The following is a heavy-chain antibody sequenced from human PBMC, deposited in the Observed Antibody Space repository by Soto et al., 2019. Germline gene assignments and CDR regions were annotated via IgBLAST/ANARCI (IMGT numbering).Heavy chain of an antibody. J-gene: IGHJ4*02. CDR2: VDYSGST. CDR1: GGSINSYY. CDR3: AGVSGSYVWT. Sequence: SETLSLTCTVSGGSINSYYWSWIRQPPGKGLEWIGYVDYSGSTNYNPSLKSRVTISIDTSKNHFSLKLSSVTAADTAVYYCAGVSGSYVWTWGQGTLVTVSS. D-gene: IGHD1-26*01. V-gene: IGHV4-59*01.